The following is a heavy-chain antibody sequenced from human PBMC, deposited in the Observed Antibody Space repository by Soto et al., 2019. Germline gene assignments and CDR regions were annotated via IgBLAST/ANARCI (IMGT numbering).Heavy chain of an antibody. V-gene: IGHV1-18*04. CDR2: ISAYNGNT. J-gene: IGHJ5*02. CDR1: GYTFTSYG. D-gene: IGHD3-3*01. Sequence: ASVKVSCKASGYTFTSYGISWVRQAPGQGLEWMGWISAYNGNTNYAQKLQGRVTMTTDTSTSTAYMELRSLRSDDTAVYYCARDHGTYYDFWSGLTPHNWFDPWGQGTLVTVSS. CDR3: ARDHGTYYDFWSGLTPHNWFDP.